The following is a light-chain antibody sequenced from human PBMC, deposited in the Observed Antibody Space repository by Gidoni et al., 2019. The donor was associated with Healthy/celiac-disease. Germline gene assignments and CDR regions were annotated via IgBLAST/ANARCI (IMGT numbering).Light chain of an antibody. J-gene: IGKJ5*01. Sequence: DIQMTQSPSSLSASGGDRVTITCRASQSISNILNWYQQKPGKAPKLLIYAASSLQSGVPSRFSGSGSGTDFTLTISSLQPEDFATYYCQQGYSTPPITFXQXTRLEIK. CDR3: QQGYSTPPIT. CDR1: QSISNI. CDR2: AAS. V-gene: IGKV1-39*01.